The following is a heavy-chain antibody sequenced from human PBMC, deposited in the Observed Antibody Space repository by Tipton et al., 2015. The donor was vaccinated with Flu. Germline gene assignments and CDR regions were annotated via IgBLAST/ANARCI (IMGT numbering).Heavy chain of an antibody. Sequence: LRLSCSVSGDSIGSDHYWGWIRQPPGRGLEWIGNIHQTGTNYYNPSLKSRVTMSLDTSKNEFSLKLSSVTAADTAVYYCARDYGDYNWFDPWGQGTLVTVSS. CDR3: ARDYGDYNWFDP. D-gene: IGHD4-17*01. CDR2: IHQTGTN. CDR1: GDSIGSDHY. J-gene: IGHJ5*02. V-gene: IGHV4-38-2*02.